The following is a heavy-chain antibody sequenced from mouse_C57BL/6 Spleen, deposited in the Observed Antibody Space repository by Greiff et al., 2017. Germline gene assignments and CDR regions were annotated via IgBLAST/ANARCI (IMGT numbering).Heavy chain of an antibody. D-gene: IGHD2-3*01. CDR2: ISYSGST. V-gene: IGHV3-1*01. CDR1: GYSITSGFD. J-gene: IGHJ3*01. Sequence: EVKLVESGPGMVKPSQSLSLTCTVTGYSITSGFDWHWIRHFPGNKLEWLGYISYSGSTNYNPSLKSRISFTHDTSKNHFFLKLNAMTTVCTATYYGARCDGYYVWWFAYWGQGTLVTVSA. CDR3: ARCDGYYVWWFAY.